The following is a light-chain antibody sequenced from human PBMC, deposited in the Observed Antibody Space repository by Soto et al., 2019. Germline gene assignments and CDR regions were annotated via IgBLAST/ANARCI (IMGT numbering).Light chain of an antibody. V-gene: IGLV2-14*01. Sequence: QSALTQPASVSGSPGQSITISCTGTRSDVGGYNFVSWYQQHPGKVPKLLIYDVTHRPSGVSNRFSASKSANTASLTISGLQAEDEADYYSSSSTSTNTLVFGGGTKLTVL. J-gene: IGLJ2*01. CDR3: SSSTSTNTLV. CDR1: RSDVGGYNF. CDR2: DVT.